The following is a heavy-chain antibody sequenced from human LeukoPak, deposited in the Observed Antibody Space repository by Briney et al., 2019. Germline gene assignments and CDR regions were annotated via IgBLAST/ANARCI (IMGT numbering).Heavy chain of an antibody. V-gene: IGHV3-30*18. Sequence: GGSLRLSCAASGFTFSSYGMHWVRQAPGKGLEWVAVISYDGSNKDYADSVKGRFTISRDNSKNTLYLQMNSLRAEDTALYYCAKARGAYYYGSGPSYFDYWGQGTLVTVSS. D-gene: IGHD3-10*01. CDR2: ISYDGSNK. CDR3: AKARGAYYYGSGPSYFDY. J-gene: IGHJ4*02. CDR1: GFTFSSYG.